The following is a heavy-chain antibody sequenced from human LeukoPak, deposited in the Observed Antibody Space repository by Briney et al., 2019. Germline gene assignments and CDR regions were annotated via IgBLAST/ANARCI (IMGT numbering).Heavy chain of an antibody. D-gene: IGHD3-3*01. CDR1: GFTFSSYW. V-gene: IGHV3-7*01. CDR2: IKQDGSEK. Sequence: PGGSLRLSCAASGFTFSSYWMSWVRQAPGKGLEWVANIKQDGSEKYYVDSVKGRFTISRDNAKNSLYLQMNSLRAEDTAVYYCARDGLGHRIAIFGVVHYYYYMDVWGKGTTVTVSS. J-gene: IGHJ6*03. CDR3: ARDGLGHRIAIFGVVHYYYYMDV.